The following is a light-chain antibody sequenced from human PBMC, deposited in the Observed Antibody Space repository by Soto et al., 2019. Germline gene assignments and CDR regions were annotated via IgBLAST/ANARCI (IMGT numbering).Light chain of an antibody. CDR3: QQLHDYPIT. CDR2: AAS. Sequence: TQSPATLSASVGDRVTITCRASQGIDSSFAWYQEKPGKAPKLLIYAASSLQSGVPSRFSGSGSGTDFTLTISSLQPEDFATYYCQQLHDYPITFGQGTRLEI. J-gene: IGKJ5*01. V-gene: IGKV1-9*01. CDR1: QGIDSS.